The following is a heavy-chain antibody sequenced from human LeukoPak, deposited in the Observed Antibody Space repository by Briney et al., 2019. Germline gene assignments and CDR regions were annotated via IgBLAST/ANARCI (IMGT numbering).Heavy chain of an antibody. V-gene: IGHV1-2*02. J-gene: IGHJ4*02. CDR1: GYTFTGYY. Sequence: ASVKVSCKASGYTFTGYYMHWVRQAPGQGLEWMGWINPNSGGTDFAQKFRGRVTMTRDTSISTAYMELSRLRSDDTAVYYCVRLVGESSGYYYDYWGQGTLVTVSS. CDR2: INPNSGGT. CDR3: VRLVGESSGYYYDY. D-gene: IGHD3-22*01.